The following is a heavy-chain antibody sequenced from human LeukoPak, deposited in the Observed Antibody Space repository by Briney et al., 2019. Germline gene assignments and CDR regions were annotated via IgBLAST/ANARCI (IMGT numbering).Heavy chain of an antibody. CDR1: GYSISSGYY. CDR3: ARGTTTVTNWFDP. CDR2: IYNSGST. J-gene: IGHJ5*02. Sequence: SETLSLTCTVSGYSISSGYYWGWIRQPPGKGLEWIGSIYNSGSTYYNPSLKSRVTISVDTSKNQFSLKLSSVTAADTAVYYCARGTTTVTNWFDPWGQGTLVTVPS. V-gene: IGHV4-38-2*02. D-gene: IGHD4-11*01.